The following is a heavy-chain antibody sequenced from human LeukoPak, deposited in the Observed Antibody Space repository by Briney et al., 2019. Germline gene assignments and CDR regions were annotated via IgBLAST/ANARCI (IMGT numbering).Heavy chain of an antibody. CDR1: GGSISSGSYY. J-gene: IGHJ4*02. Sequence: SETLSLTCTVSGGSISSGSYYWSWIRQPAGKGLEWIGRIYTSGSTNYNPPLKSRVTISVDTSKNQFSLKLSSVTATDTAVYYCARGAYWGQGTLVTVSS. V-gene: IGHV4-61*02. CDR3: ARGAY. CDR2: IYTSGST.